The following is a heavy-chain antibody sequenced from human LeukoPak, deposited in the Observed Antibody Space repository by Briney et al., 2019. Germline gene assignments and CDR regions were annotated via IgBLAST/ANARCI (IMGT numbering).Heavy chain of an antibody. J-gene: IGHJ5*02. CDR3: ARDPGLNWFDP. V-gene: IGHV4-59*12. CDR2: IYYSGST. D-gene: IGHD3-10*01. CDR1: GGSISSYY. Sequence: SETLSLTCTVSGGSISSYYWSWIRQPPGKGLEWIGYIYYSGSTNYNPSLKSRVTISVDTSKNQFSLKLTSVTASDTAVYYCARDPGLNWFDPWGQGTLVTVSS.